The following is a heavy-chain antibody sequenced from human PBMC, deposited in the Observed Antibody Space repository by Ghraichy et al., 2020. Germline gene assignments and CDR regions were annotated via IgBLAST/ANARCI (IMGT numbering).Heavy chain of an antibody. V-gene: IGHV4-61*02. J-gene: IGHJ3*02. Sequence: TLSLTCTVSGGSISSGSYYWSWIRQPAGKGLEWIGRIYTSGSTNYNPSLKSRVTMSVDTSKNQFSLKLSSVTAADTAVYYCARDTRYDFWSGYNDAFDIWGQGTMVTVSS. CDR3: ARDTRYDFWSGYNDAFDI. D-gene: IGHD3-3*01. CDR2: IYTSGST. CDR1: GGSISSGSYY.